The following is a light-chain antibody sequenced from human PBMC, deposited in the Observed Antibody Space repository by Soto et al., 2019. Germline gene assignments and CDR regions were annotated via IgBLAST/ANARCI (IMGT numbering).Light chain of an antibody. CDR2: DTS. CDR3: QQYGSSPGT. J-gene: IGKJ1*01. V-gene: IGKV3-20*01. Sequence: EIVLTQSPGTLSLSPGDRATLSCRASQSVSSSYLAWYQQKPGQAPRLLIYDTSTRATGVPDRFSGSGSGTDFALTISRVEPEDFAIYFCQQYGSSPGTFGQGTKVDIK. CDR1: QSVSSSY.